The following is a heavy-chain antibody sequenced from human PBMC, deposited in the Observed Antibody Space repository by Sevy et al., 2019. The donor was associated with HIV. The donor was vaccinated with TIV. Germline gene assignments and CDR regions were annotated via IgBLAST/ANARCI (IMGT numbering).Heavy chain of an antibody. V-gene: IGHV1-18*01. J-gene: IGHJ6*02. CDR2: XSAXXGXT. CDR1: GXTXXXXX. Sequence: ASXKXSXKASGXTXXXXXXXXXXXAPGXXXEWMXXXSAXXGXTNYAQKLQGRVTMTTDTSTSTAYMELRSLRSDDTXXYYCARDSYSYXFSGLXXXXXXXXXWGQGTTVTVSS. D-gene: IGHD5-18*01. CDR3: ARDSYSYXFSGLXXXXXXXXX.